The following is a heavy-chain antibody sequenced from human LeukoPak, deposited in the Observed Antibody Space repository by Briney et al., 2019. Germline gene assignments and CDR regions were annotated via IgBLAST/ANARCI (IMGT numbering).Heavy chain of an antibody. CDR1: GGSISSSSYY. V-gene: IGHV4-39*01. CDR3: ARHRSHIVVVPAAIYYYYYMDV. D-gene: IGHD2-2*01. J-gene: IGHJ6*03. CDR2: IYYSGST. Sequence: PSETLSLTCTVSGGSISSSSYYWGWIRQPPGKGLEWIGSIYYSGSTYYNPSLKSRVTISVDTSKNQFSLKLSSVTAADTAVYYCARHRSHIVVVPAAIYYYYYMDVWGKGTTVTISS.